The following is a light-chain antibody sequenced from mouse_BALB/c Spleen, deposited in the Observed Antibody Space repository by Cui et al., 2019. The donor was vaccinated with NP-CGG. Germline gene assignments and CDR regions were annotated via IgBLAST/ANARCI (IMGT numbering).Light chain of an antibody. J-gene: IGLJ1*01. CDR3: ALWYSNHWV. CDR1: TGAVTTSNY. Sequence: QPVFTQDSALPTSPGETVTLTCRSSTGAVTTSNYANWVQEKPDHLFTGLIGGTNNRAPGVPARFSGSLIGDKAALTITGAQTEDEAIYFCALWYSNHWVFGGGTKLTVL. V-gene: IGLV1*01. CDR2: GTN.